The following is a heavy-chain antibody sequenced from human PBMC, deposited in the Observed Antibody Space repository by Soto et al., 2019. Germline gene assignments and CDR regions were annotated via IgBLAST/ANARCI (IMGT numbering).Heavy chain of an antibody. D-gene: IGHD5-18*01. CDR2: MYNSESA. CDR3: ARHGAIYSNSWYDFDY. Sequence: SETLSLTCTVSGGSLSSYYLSWIRQPPGKGLEWVGYMYNSESANYNPSLKSRVTISVDMSQNQFSLKLTSVTAADTAVYYCARHGAIYSNSWYDFDYWGQGTLVTVSS. J-gene: IGHJ4*02. CDR1: GGSLSSYY. V-gene: IGHV4-59*08.